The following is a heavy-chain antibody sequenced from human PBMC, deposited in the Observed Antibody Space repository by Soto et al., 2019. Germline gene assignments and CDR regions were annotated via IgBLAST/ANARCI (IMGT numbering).Heavy chain of an antibody. Sequence: PSETLSLTCTVSGGSISSHYWTWIRQPPGKGLEWIGHIYYSGSPSYNPSLKSRVTISVDTSKNQFSVKLSSVTAADTAVYYCARYTNSFAYWGQGTLVTVSS. J-gene: IGHJ4*02. CDR3: ARYTNSFAY. V-gene: IGHV4-59*08. D-gene: IGHD4-4*01. CDR1: GGSISSHY. CDR2: IYYSGSP.